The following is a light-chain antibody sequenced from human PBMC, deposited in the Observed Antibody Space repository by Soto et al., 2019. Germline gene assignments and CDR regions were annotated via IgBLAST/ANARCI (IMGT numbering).Light chain of an antibody. Sequence: EIGLTQSPCTLSLSPGERATLSCRASQSVSSSYLAWYQQKPGQAPRLLIYGASSRATGIPDRFSGSGSGTDFTLTISRLEPEDFAVYYCQQRSNWPPPTFGQGTRLEIK. CDR2: GAS. CDR3: QQRSNWPPPT. J-gene: IGKJ5*01. V-gene: IGKV3D-20*02. CDR1: QSVSSSY.